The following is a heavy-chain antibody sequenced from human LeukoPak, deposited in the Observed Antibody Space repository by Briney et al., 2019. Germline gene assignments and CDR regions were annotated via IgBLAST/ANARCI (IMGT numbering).Heavy chain of an antibody. CDR2: MYYSGST. Sequence: LRLSCAASGFTFSSYSMNWVRQAPGKGLEWIGYMYYSGSTYYNTALKSRVTISVDTSKNQFSLRLSSVTAADTAVYYCARDSIDVTAGVYYYMDVWGKGITVTVSS. V-gene: IGHV4-31*02. J-gene: IGHJ6*03. CDR1: GFTFSSYS. CDR3: ARDSIDVTAGVYYYMDV. D-gene: IGHD1-20*01.